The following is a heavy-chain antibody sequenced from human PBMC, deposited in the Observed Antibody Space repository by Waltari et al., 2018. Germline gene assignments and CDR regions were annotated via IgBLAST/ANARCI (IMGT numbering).Heavy chain of an antibody. Sequence: QVQLVQSGAEVKKPGASVKVSCQASGYTFSDYGISGVRQAPGQGLEWMGWGSGNNGHTNHAQKFQGRLIMTEDTSATTVYMELTYLTSDDTAVYYCARERHRLMEEGYLMALDPWGQGTLVTVSS. CDR2: GSGNNGHT. J-gene: IGHJ5*02. V-gene: IGHV1-18*01. D-gene: IGHD3-3*01. CDR3: ARERHRLMEEGYLMALDP. CDR1: GYTFSDYG.